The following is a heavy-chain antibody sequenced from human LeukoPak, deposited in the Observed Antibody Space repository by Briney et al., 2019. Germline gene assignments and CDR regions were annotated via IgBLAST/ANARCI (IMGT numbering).Heavy chain of an antibody. CDR1: GVSITTFY. D-gene: IGHD3-16*01. CDR3: ARVGDYALKD. V-gene: IGHV4-59*01. Sequence: SETLSLTCSVSGVSITTFYWSWIRQPPGKGLEWIGYFSLTGNTDYNLSLKSRVTISVDTSTNQFSLNLTSVTAADTAVYYCARVGDYALKDWGQGTLVTVSS. CDR2: FSLTGNT. J-gene: IGHJ4*02.